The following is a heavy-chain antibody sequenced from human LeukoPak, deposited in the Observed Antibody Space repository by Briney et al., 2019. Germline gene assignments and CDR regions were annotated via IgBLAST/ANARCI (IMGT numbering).Heavy chain of an antibody. D-gene: IGHD3-10*01. J-gene: IGHJ2*01. CDR1: GFTFSSYG. Sequence: GGSLRLSCAASGFTFSSYGMHWVRQAPGKGLEWVAIIWYDGNNKFYADSVKGRFTISRDNSKNTLYLQMNSLRAEDTAVYYCARGKAGDDTNWFSDLWGRGTLVTVSS. V-gene: IGHV3-33*01. CDR3: ARGKAGDDTNWFSDL. CDR2: IWYDGNNK.